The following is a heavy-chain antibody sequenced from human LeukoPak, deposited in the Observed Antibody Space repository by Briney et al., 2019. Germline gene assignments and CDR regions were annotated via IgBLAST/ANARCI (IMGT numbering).Heavy chain of an antibody. Sequence: GASVKVSCKASGYTFTSYYMHWVRQAPGQGLEWTGIINPSGGSTSYAQKFQGRVTMTRDTTTSTVYMELSSLRSEDTAVYYCARAVAGYFDYWGQGTLVTVSS. V-gene: IGHV1-46*01. CDR1: GYTFTSYY. J-gene: IGHJ4*02. D-gene: IGHD6-19*01. CDR3: ARAVAGYFDY. CDR2: INPSGGST.